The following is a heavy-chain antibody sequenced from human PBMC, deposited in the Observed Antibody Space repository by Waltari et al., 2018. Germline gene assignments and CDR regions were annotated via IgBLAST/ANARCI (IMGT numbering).Heavy chain of an antibody. J-gene: IGHJ4*02. D-gene: IGHD7-27*01. CDR2: IRSRFKGDAT. CDR3: IRPFEMGID. CDR1: GLITMHYA. Sequence: EVQLVESGGALVQPGGSLKLPCAASGLITMHYAILWVRQASGKGPEWVGRIRSRFKGDATAYGESVQGRFTISRDDSKNTVYLEMNSLKTDDTAVYYCIRPFEMGIDWGQGTLVTVSS. V-gene: IGHV3-73*01.